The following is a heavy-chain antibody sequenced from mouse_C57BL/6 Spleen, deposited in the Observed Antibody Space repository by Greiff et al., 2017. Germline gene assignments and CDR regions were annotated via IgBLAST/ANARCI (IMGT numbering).Heavy chain of an antibody. V-gene: IGHV5-9-1*02. CDR2: ISSGGDYI. Sequence: EVKLVESGEGLVKPGGSLKLSCAASGFTFSSYAMSWVRQTPEKRLEWVAYISSGGDYIYYADTVKGRFTISRDNARNTLYLQMSSLKSEDTAMYYCTREGLPYAMDYWGQGTSVTVSS. J-gene: IGHJ4*01. D-gene: IGHD2-4*01. CDR1: GFTFSSYA. CDR3: TREGLPYAMDY.